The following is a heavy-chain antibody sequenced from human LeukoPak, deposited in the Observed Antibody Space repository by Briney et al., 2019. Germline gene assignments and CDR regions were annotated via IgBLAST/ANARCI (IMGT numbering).Heavy chain of an antibody. D-gene: IGHD3-3*01. V-gene: IGHV3-23*01. CDR1: GFTFSSYP. CDR3: AKDLRVDY. CDR2: ISGNGADT. J-gene: IGHJ4*02. Sequence: GGSLRLSCAASGFTFSSYPMSWVRQAPGKGLEWVSGISGNGADTYYADSVKGRFTISRDFSKNTLSLQMSSLRAEDTAIYYCAKDLRVDYWGQGTLVTVSS.